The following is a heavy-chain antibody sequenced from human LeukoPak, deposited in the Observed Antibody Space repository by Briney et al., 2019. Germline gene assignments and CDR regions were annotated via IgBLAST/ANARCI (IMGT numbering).Heavy chain of an antibody. Sequence: SETLSLTCTVSGGSISSSSYYWGWIRQPPGKGLEWIVSIYYSGSTYYNPSLKSRVTISVYTSKNQFSLKLSSVIAADTAVYYCASTKGGYEYFQHWGQGTLVTVSS. V-gene: IGHV4-39*01. CDR1: GGSISSSSYY. CDR2: IYYSGST. CDR3: ASTKGGYEYFQH. J-gene: IGHJ1*01. D-gene: IGHD1-26*01.